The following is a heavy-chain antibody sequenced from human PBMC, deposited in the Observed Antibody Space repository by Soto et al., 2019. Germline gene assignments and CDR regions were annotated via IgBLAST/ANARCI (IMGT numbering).Heavy chain of an antibody. J-gene: IGHJ6*02. CDR3: ARDPGLYSGYEGYYYGMDV. V-gene: IGHV4-31*01. Sequence: QVQLQESGPGLVKPSQTLSLTCTVSGGSISSGGYYWSWIRQHPGKGLEWIGYIYYSGSTYYNPSLKSLVTISVDTSKNQFSLKLSSVTAADTAVYYCARDPGLYSGYEGYYYGMDVWGQGTTVTVSS. D-gene: IGHD5-12*01. CDR1: GGSISSGGYY. CDR2: IYYSGST.